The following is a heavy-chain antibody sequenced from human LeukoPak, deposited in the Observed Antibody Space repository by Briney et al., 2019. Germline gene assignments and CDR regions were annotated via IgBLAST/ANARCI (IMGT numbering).Heavy chain of an antibody. CDR2: INPNSGGT. CDR3: ARESGGSGINAFDI. V-gene: IGHV1-8*02. CDR1: GGTFSSYA. J-gene: IGHJ3*02. Sequence: ASVKVSCKASGGTFSSYAISWVRQAPGQGLEWMGWINPNSGGTNYAQKFQGRVTMTRDMSTSTVYMELSSLRSEDTAVYYCARESGGSGINAFDIWGQGTMVTVSS. D-gene: IGHD3-10*01.